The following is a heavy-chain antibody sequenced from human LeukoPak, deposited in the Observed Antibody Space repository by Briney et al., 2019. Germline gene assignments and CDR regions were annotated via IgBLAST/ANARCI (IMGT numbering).Heavy chain of an antibody. CDR1: GFTFSSYS. V-gene: IGHV3-48*04. J-gene: IGHJ4*02. CDR2: ISSSSSTI. Sequence: GGSLRLSCAASGFTFSSYSMNWVRQAPGKGLEWVSYISSSSSTIYYADSVKGRFTISRDNAKNSLYLQMNSLRAEDTAVYYCARDGLVGATGSYFDYWGQGTLVTVSS. CDR3: ARDGLVGATGSYFDY. D-gene: IGHD1-26*01.